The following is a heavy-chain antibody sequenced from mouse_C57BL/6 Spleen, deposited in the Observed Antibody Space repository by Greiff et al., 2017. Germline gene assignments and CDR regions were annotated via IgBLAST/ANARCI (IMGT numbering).Heavy chain of an antibody. CDR2: ISSGGSYT. CDR1: GFTFSSYG. D-gene: IGHD2-5*01. V-gene: IGHV5-6*02. Sequence: DVMLVESGGDLVKPGGSLKLSCAASGFTFSSYGMSWVRQTPDKRLEWVATISSGGSYTYYPDSVKGRFTISRDNAKNTLYLQMSSLKSEDTAMYYCARSNSNYEMDYWGQGTSVTVSS. J-gene: IGHJ4*01. CDR3: ARSNSNYEMDY.